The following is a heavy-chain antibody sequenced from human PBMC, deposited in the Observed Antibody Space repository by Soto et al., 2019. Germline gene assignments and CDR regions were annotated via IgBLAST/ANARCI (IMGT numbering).Heavy chain of an antibody. J-gene: IGHJ6*02. CDR3: TTPLRYFDWRNYSYYGMEV. Sequence: PGGSLRLSCAASGFTFSNAWMSWVRQAPGKGLEWVGRIKSKTDGGTTDYAAPVKGRFTISRDDSKNTLYLQMNSLKTEDTAVYYCTTPLRYFDWRNYSYYGMEVWRQGTTVTVSS. CDR2: IKSKTDGGTT. D-gene: IGHD3-9*01. CDR1: GFTFSNAW. V-gene: IGHV3-15*01.